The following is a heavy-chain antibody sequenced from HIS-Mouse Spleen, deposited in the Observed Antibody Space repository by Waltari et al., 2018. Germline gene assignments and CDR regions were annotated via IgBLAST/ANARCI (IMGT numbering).Heavy chain of an antibody. CDR3: AREIPYSSSWYDWYFDL. CDR1: GGSISSSSYY. V-gene: IGHV4-39*07. Sequence: QLQLQESGPGLVKPSETLSLTCTVSGGSISSSSYYWGWIRQPPGKGLEWIGSSYYSGSTYYTPSLKSRVTISVATSKNQFSLKLGSVTAADTAVYYCAREIPYSSSWYDWYFDLWGRGTLVTVSS. CDR2: SYYSGST. J-gene: IGHJ2*01. D-gene: IGHD6-13*01.